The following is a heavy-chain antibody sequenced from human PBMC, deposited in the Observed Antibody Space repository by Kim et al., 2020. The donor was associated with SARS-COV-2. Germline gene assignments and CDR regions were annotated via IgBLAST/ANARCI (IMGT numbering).Heavy chain of an antibody. J-gene: IGHJ5*02. CDR3: VRNGARRYCSSTSCYGDNWFDP. D-gene: IGHD2-2*01. CDR2: ISAYNGNT. CDR1: GYTFTSYG. V-gene: IGHV1-18*01. Sequence: ASVKVSCKASGYTFTSYGISWVRQAPGQGLEWMGWISAYNGNTNYAQKLQGRVTMTTDTSTSTAYMELRSLRSDDTSVYYCVRNGARRYCSSTSCYGDNWFDPWGQGTLVTVSS.